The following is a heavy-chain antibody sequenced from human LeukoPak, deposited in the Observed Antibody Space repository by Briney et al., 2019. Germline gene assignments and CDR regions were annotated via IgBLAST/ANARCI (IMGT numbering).Heavy chain of an antibody. CDR1: GFTFGDYA. CDR3: TRSPEPTTYYYFGY. J-gene: IGHJ4*02. Sequence: GGSLRLSCTASGFTFGDYAMSWFRQAPGKGLECVGIIRSKAYGGTTKYAASVEGRFTISRDDSKSLAYLQTNSLKTEDTAVYSCTRSPEPTTYYYFGYWGQGALVTVSS. CDR2: IRSKAYGGTT. V-gene: IGHV3-49*03. D-gene: IGHD2/OR15-2a*01.